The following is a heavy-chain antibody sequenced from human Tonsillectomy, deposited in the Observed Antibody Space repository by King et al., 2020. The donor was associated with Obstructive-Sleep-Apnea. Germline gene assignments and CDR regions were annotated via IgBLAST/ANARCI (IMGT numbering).Heavy chain of an antibody. D-gene: IGHD1-14*01. J-gene: IGHJ5*01. CDR1: GYTFTGHY. CDR2: INPKSGDS. V-gene: IGHV1-2*02. CDR3: ARDQGAERGFDS. Sequence: QLVQSGAEVKKPGASVNVSCKASGYTFTGHYMHWVRQAPGQGLEWMGWINPKSGDSNFAQKFQGRVTMTRDTSISTAYMELSRLRSDDTAVYYCARDQGAERGFDSWGQGTLVTVSS.